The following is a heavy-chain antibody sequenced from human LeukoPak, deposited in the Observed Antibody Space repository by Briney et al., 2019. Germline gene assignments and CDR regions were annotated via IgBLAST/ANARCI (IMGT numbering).Heavy chain of an antibody. CDR1: GFTFSSYS. Sequence: GGSLRLSCAASGFTFSSYSMNWVRQAPGKGLEWVSSISSSSSYKYYADSVKGRFTISRDNAKNSLFLQMNSLRAEDTAVYYCAKDHLSYYNTEIDYWGQGTLVTVSS. CDR2: ISSSSSYK. J-gene: IGHJ4*02. CDR3: AKDHLSYYNTEIDY. V-gene: IGHV3-21*01. D-gene: IGHD3-10*01.